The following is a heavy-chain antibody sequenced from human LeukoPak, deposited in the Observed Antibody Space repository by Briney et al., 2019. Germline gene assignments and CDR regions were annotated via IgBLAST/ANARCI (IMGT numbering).Heavy chain of an antibody. J-gene: IGHJ4*02. Sequence: SETLSLTCAVYGGSFRGYYWSWIRQPPGKGLEWIGEINHSGSTNYNPSLKSRVTISVDTSKNQFSLKLSSVTAADTAVYYCARGLRLSFYYDSSGYYLDYWGQGTLVTVSS. CDR2: INHSGST. V-gene: IGHV4-34*01. D-gene: IGHD3-22*01. CDR1: GGSFRGYY. CDR3: ARGLRLSFYYDSSGYYLDY.